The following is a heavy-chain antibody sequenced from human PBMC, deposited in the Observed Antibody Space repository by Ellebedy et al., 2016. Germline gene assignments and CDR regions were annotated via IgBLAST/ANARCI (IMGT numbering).Heavy chain of an antibody. CDR1: GFTFSHYW. J-gene: IGHJ4*02. D-gene: IGHD4-17*01. CDR2: MNQDGSEK. Sequence: GESLKISCAASGFTFSHYWMTWVRLAPGKGLEWVANMNQDGSEKYYVDSIKGRFTISRDNAKNSLYLQKNSLGAEDTAVYYCARDNLGDYLYDYWGQGTLVTVSS. CDR3: ARDNLGDYLYDY. V-gene: IGHV3-7*03.